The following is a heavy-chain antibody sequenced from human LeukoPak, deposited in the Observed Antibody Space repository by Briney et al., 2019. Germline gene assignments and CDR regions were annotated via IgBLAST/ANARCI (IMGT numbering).Heavy chain of an antibody. CDR1: RYTLTELA. V-gene: IGHV1-24*01. CDR2: FDPDNGGT. D-gene: IGHD3-22*01. Sequence: ASVKVSCKVSRYTLTELAIHWVRQAPGKGLEWMGGFDPDNGGTVYAQNFQGRVTMTEDTSTDTAYMELSSLRSEDTAVYYCTTVANGYYYYWGQGTLVTVSS. CDR3: TTVANGYYYY. J-gene: IGHJ4*02.